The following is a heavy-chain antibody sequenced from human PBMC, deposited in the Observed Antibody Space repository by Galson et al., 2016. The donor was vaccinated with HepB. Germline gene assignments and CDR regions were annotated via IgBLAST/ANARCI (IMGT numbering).Heavy chain of an antibody. Sequence: SLRLSCAASGFTFSSYSMNWVRQAPGKGLEWVSYISSSSTIYYADSVKGRFTISRDNAKNSLYLQMNSLRDEDTAVYYFARAGQRSGWYPFNFWWFDPWGQGTLVTVSS. CDR1: GFTFSSYS. CDR3: ARAGQRSGWYPFNFWWFDP. J-gene: IGHJ5*02. V-gene: IGHV3-48*02. D-gene: IGHD6-13*01. CDR2: ISSSSTI.